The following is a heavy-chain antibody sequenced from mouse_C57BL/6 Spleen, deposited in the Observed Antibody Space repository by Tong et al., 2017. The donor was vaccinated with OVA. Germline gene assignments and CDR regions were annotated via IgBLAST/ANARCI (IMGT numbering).Heavy chain of an antibody. J-gene: IGHJ4*01. CDR1: EFTFSDYG. CDR3: ARLRPYAMDY. CDR2: ISSGSSTI. Sequence: EVRLQESGGGLVKPGGSLKLSCAASEFTFSDYGMHWVRQAPEKGLEWVAYISSGSSTIYYAGTVKGRFIISRDNTKKTLYLQMSSLRSEDTALYYCARLRPYAMDYWGQGTSVTVSS. V-gene: IGHV5-17*03.